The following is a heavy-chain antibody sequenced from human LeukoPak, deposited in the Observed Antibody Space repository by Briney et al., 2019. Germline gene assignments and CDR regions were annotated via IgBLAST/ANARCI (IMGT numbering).Heavy chain of an antibody. V-gene: IGHV1-69*06. J-gene: IGHJ6*03. D-gene: IGHD3-3*01. Sequence: SVKVSCKASGGTFSSYAISWVRQAPGQGLEWMGGIIPIFGTANYAQKFQGRVTITADKSTSTAYMELSSLRSEDTAVYYCASSTYYDFWSGYYGRAYYYYYYYMDVWGKGTTVTVSS. CDR1: GGTFSSYA. CDR3: ASSTYYDFWSGYYGRAYYYYYYYMDV. CDR2: IIPIFGTA.